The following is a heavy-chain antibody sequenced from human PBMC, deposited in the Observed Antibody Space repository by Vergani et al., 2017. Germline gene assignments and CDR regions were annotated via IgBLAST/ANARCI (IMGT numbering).Heavy chain of an antibody. CDR1: GFTFSSYA. Sequence: QVQLVESGGGVVQPGRSLRLSCAASGFTFSSYAMHWVRQAPGKGLEWVAVISYDGSNKYYADSVKGRFTISRDNSKNTLYLQMNSLRAEDTAVYYCARAAGSPWYFDLWGRGTLVTVFS. J-gene: IGHJ2*01. V-gene: IGHV3-30*01. CDR3: ARAAGSPWYFDL. CDR2: ISYDGSNK.